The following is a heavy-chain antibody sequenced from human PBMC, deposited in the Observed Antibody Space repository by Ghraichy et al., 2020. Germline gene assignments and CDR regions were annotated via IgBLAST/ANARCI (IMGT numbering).Heavy chain of an antibody. J-gene: IGHJ4*02. CDR1: GGSISSYY. Sequence: SETLSLTCTVSGGSISSYYWSWIRQPPGKGLEWIGYIYYSGSTNYNPSLKSRVTISVDTSKNQFSLKLSSVTAADTAVYYCARFSYYYDSSGNFFDYWGQGTLVTVSS. D-gene: IGHD3-22*01. CDR3: ARFSYYYDSSGNFFDY. CDR2: IYYSGST. V-gene: IGHV4-59*01.